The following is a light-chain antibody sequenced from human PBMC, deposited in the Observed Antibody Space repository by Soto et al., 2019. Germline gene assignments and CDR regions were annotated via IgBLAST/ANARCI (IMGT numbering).Light chain of an antibody. Sequence: PSTLSASVGDRVTITCRASQSIDSWLAWYQQKPGKAPKLLIYKTSNLESGVPSRFSGSGSGTEFSLTISSLQPDDFATYYCQQYKSFSLTFGGGTKVDIK. CDR3: QQYKSFSLT. CDR2: KTS. V-gene: IGKV1-5*03. J-gene: IGKJ4*01. CDR1: QSIDSW.